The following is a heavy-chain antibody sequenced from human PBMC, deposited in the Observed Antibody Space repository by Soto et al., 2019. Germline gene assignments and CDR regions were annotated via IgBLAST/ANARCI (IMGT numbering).Heavy chain of an antibody. J-gene: IGHJ4*02. CDR3: AAGGSGYYAN. Sequence: EVQLVESGGDLVQPGGSLRLSCAASGFTFSTYWMHWVRQAPGKGLLWVSRIKTDGTYATYADSVKGRFTISRDNAKNTLYLQMNSLRVADADVYYCAAGGSGYYANWGQGTLVTVSS. D-gene: IGHD3-22*01. CDR2: IKTDGTYA. V-gene: IGHV3-74*01. CDR1: GFTFSTYW.